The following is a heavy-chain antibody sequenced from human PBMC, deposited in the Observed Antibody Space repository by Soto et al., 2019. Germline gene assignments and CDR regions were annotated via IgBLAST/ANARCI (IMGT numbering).Heavy chain of an antibody. CDR1: GFTFSSYW. J-gene: IGHJ6*02. V-gene: IGHV3-74*01. CDR2: INSDGSST. D-gene: IGHD4-17*01. Sequence: GGSLRLSCAASGFTFSSYWMHWVRQAPGKGLVWVSRINSDGSSTSYADSVKGRFTISRDNAKNTLYLQMNSLRAEDTAVYYCARDQDYGGNYYYYGMDVWGQGTTVTVSS. CDR3: ARDQDYGGNYYYYGMDV.